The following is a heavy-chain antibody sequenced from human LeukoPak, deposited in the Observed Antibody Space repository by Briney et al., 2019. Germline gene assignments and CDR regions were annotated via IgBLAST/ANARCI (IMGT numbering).Heavy chain of an antibody. CDR1: GFTFSNAW. CDR3: TTIYYYYGSGGYVAGAFDI. Sequence: GGSLRLSCAASGFTFSNAWMSWVRQAPGKGLEWVGRIKSKTDGGTTDYAAPVKGRFTISRDDSKNTLYLQMNSLKTEDTAVYYCTTIYYYYGSGGYVAGAFDIWGQGTMVTVSS. CDR2: IKSKTDGGTT. J-gene: IGHJ3*02. D-gene: IGHD3-22*01. V-gene: IGHV3-15*01.